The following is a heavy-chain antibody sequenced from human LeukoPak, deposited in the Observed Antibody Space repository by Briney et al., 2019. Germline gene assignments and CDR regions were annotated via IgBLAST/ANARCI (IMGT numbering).Heavy chain of an antibody. CDR2: ISGSGGST. CDR3: ARNSGPTSYYYDTSGYSYLDY. V-gene: IGHV3-23*01. Sequence: GGSLRLSCAASGFTFSSYAMSWVRQAPGKGREWVSAISGSGGSTYYADSVKGRFTISRDNAKNSLYLQMDSLRADDTAVYYCARNSGPTSYYYDTSGYSYLDYWGQGTLVTVSS. D-gene: IGHD3-22*01. CDR1: GFTFSSYA. J-gene: IGHJ4*02.